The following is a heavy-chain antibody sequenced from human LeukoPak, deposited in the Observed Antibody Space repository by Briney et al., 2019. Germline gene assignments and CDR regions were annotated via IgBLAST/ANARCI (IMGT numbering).Heavy chain of an antibody. CDR2: IKQDGSEK. CDR3: ASHSYGYNH. CDR1: GIIITSYW. Sequence: GGSLRLSCAASGIIITSYWMSWVRQTPGKGLEWVANIKQDGSEKNYVDSVKGRFTILRDNARNSLYLQMNSPRAEDTAVYYCASHSYGYNHWGQGTLVIVSS. J-gene: IGHJ5*02. D-gene: IGHD3-16*01. V-gene: IGHV3-7*01.